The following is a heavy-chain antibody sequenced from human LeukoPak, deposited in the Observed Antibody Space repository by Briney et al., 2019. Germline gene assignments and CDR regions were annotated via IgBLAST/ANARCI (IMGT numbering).Heavy chain of an antibody. J-gene: IGHJ4*02. CDR1: GYTFTSYG. Sequence: GASVKVSCKASGYTFTSYGISWVRQAPGQGLEWMGWISAYNGNTNYAQKLQGRVTMTTDTSTSTAYMELRSLRSDDTAVYYCARDTGLNYYDSSGYYYWGQGTLVTVSS. CDR3: ARDTGLNYYDSSGYYY. CDR2: ISAYNGNT. D-gene: IGHD3-22*01. V-gene: IGHV1-18*01.